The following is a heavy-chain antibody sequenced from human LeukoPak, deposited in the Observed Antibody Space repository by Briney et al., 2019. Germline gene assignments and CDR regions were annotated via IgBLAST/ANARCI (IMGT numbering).Heavy chain of an antibody. Sequence: ASVKVSCKASGYTFTDSYMHWVRQAPGQGLEWMGWINPKTGGTNYAQRFQGRVTMTRDTSIRTAYMELNSLRSDDTAVYYCARDGRLTIFIRGIITEGSPPKNWGQGTLVTVSS. J-gene: IGHJ4*02. CDR2: INPKTGGT. D-gene: IGHD3-10*01. CDR3: ARDGRLTIFIRGIITEGSPPKN. V-gene: IGHV1-2*02. CDR1: GYTFTDSY.